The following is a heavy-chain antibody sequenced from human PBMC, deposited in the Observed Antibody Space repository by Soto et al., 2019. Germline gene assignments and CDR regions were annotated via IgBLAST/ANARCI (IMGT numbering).Heavy chain of an antibody. Sequence: EVQLLESGGGLVQPGGSLRLYCAASGFTFSSYAMNWVRQAPGKGLEWVAVMSGGGGTFYADSVKGRFTISRDNSKNTLYLQMNSLRAEDTAIYYCAKRAGDSYYFDYWGQGTLVTVSS. J-gene: IGHJ4*02. CDR2: MSGGGGT. V-gene: IGHV3-23*01. D-gene: IGHD7-27*01. CDR3: AKRAGDSYYFDY. CDR1: GFTFSSYA.